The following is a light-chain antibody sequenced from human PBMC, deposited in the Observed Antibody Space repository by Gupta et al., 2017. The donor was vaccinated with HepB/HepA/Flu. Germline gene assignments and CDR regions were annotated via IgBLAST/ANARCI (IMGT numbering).Light chain of an antibody. CDR3: GTWDSSLSSEV. CDR2: ENK. CDR1: VSNIGNNY. Sequence: QSVLTPPRSVSAAPGQQATVSCAGSVSNIGNNYVSWYQHLPGTAPHLLIYENKKRPSGIPDRFSGTKSGTSATLSITGLQTGDEADYYCGTWDSSLSSEVFGGGTKLTVL. J-gene: IGLJ2*01. V-gene: IGLV1-51*02.